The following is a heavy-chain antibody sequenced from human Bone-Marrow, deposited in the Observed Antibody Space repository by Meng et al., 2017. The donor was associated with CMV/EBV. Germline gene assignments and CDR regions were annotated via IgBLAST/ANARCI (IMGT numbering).Heavy chain of an antibody. J-gene: IGHJ4*02. D-gene: IGHD3-22*01. CDR2: ISSSSSNI. CDR3: ARSSGYYRYYFDY. V-gene: IGHV3-21*01. CDR1: GFTFSSYS. Sequence: GGSLRLSCAVSGFTFSSYSMNWVRQAPGKWLEWVSSISSSSSNINYADSVKGRFTISRDNTKNSLYLQMNSLGAEDTAVYYCARSSGYYRYYFDYWGRGTLVTVSS.